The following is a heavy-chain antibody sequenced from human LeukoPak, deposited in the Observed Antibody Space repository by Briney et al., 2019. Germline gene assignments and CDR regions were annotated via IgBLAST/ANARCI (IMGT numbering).Heavy chain of an antibody. Sequence: SETLSLTCTVSGGSISSYYWSWIRQPAGKGLEWIGRIYTSGSTNYNPSLKSRVTMSVDTSKNQFSLKLSTVTAADTAVYYCARVSPYYYGSGSYYSYGMDVWGQGTTVTASS. V-gene: IGHV4-4*07. CDR1: GGSISSYY. CDR3: ARVSPYYYGSGSYYSYGMDV. CDR2: IYTSGST. D-gene: IGHD3-10*01. J-gene: IGHJ6*02.